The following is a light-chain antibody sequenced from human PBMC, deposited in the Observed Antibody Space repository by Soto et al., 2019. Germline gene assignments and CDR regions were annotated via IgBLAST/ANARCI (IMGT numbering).Light chain of an antibody. CDR3: AAWDDSLNGGV. J-gene: IGLJ2*01. CDR2: SNN. CDR1: SSNIGSNT. Sequence: QSVLTQPPSASGTPGQRVTISCSGSSSNIGSNTVNWYQQLPGTAPKLLIYSNNQRPSGVPDRFSGSKSGTSASLAISGLQSEDEADYYCAAWDDSLNGGVSGGGTKRTVL. V-gene: IGLV1-44*01.